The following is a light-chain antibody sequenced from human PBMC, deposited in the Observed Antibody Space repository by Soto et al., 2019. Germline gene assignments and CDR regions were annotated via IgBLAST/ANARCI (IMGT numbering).Light chain of an antibody. CDR3: QQYYSSRT. CDR1: QSVGSRW. J-gene: IGKJ1*01. Sequence: EIVLTRSPGTVSFSPGERATLSCRASQSVGSRWLAWYQQKPGQAPRVLIYGGSNRATGIPDRFSGSGSGTEFTLTISRLEPEDFSVYYCQQYYSSRTFGQGTKVEMK. CDR2: GGS. V-gene: IGKV3-20*01.